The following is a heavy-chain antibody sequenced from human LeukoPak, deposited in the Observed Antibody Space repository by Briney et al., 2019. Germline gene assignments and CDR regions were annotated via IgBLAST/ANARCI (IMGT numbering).Heavy chain of an antibody. D-gene: IGHD3-22*01. CDR2: IRYDGSNK. Sequence: GGSLRLSCAASGFAFSSYGMHWVRQAPGKGLEWVAFIRYDGSNKYYADSVKDRFTISRDNSKNTLYLQMNSLRAEDTAVYYCAKDYLDITMIVVVITSYMDVWGKGTTVTVSS. CDR1: GFAFSSYG. J-gene: IGHJ6*03. CDR3: AKDYLDITMIVVVITSYMDV. V-gene: IGHV3-30*02.